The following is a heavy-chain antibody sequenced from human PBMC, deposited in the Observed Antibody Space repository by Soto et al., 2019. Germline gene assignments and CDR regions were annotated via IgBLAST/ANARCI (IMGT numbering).Heavy chain of an antibody. CDR3: ARDSGRYLMGGVDV. CDR1: GGSISSYY. D-gene: IGHD1-26*01. V-gene: IGHV4-59*01. J-gene: IGHJ6*02. CDR2: IYYSGST. Sequence: QVQLQESGPGLVKPSETLSLTCTVSGGSISSYYWSWIRQPPGNGLEWIGYIYYSGSTNYNPSLKSRVTLSADTSTHQFSLKLSSVTAADTAVYYCARDSGRYLMGGVDVWGQGTTVTVSS.